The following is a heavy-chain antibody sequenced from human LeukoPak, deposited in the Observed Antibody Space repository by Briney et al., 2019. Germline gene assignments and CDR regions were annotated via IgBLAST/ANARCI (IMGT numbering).Heavy chain of an antibody. CDR1: GDSIGRSTYY. CDR2: VYYGRSP. Sequence: SETLSLTCTVSGDSIGRSTYYWAWIRQPPGKGLEWIGSVYYGRSPYFNPSLESRATISVDTSKNHFSLKMSSVTAADTAVYYCARSSGTGTFSYWGQGTLVTVSS. V-gene: IGHV4-39*02. D-gene: IGHD6-25*01. CDR3: ARSSGTGTFSY. J-gene: IGHJ4*02.